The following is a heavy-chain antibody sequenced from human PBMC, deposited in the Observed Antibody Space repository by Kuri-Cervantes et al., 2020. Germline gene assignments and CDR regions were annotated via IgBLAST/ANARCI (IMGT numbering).Heavy chain of an antibody. V-gene: IGHV5-51*01. Sequence: GESLKISCKASGYSFTNYWIGWVRQMPGKGLEWMGIISPGDSETRYNPSLQGQVTISVDKSISTAYLQWDSLKASDTAMYYCARLYASGPGDFWGQGTLVTVSS. CDR1: GYSFTNYW. CDR3: ARLYASGPGDF. J-gene: IGHJ4*02. CDR2: ISPGDSET. D-gene: IGHD3-10*01.